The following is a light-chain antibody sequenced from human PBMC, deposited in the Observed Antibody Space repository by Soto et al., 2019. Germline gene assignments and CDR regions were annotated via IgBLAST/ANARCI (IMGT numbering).Light chain of an antibody. CDR3: ISYPSINTYV. J-gene: IGLJ1*01. Sequence: QSVLTQPASVSGSPGQSITISCTGTSSDVGGYDYVSWYQQHPGKAPKLMIYDVTNRPSGVSNRFSGSKSGNTASLTISGLQAEDEADYYCISYPSINTYVFGTGTKLTVL. CDR1: SSDVGGYDY. CDR2: DVT. V-gene: IGLV2-14*01.